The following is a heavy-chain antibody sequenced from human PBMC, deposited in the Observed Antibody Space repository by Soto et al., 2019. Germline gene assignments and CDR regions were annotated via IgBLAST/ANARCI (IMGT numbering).Heavy chain of an antibody. J-gene: IGHJ1*01. CDR3: ARDLVSSWYPEYFQH. V-gene: IGHV3-48*01. CDR2: ISSSSSTI. CDR1: GFTFSSYS. D-gene: IGHD6-13*01. Sequence: EVQLVESGGGLVQPGGSLRLSCAASGFTFSSYSMNWVRQAPGKGLEWVSYISSSSSTIYYADSVKGRFTISRDNAMNSLYLQMNSLRAEDTAVYYCARDLVSSWYPEYFQHWGQGTLVTVSS.